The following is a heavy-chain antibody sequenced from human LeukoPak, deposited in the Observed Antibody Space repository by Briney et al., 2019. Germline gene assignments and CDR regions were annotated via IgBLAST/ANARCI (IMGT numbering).Heavy chain of an antibody. Sequence: SETLSLTCTVSGGSISSTRYYWGWIRQPPGKGLEWVGSIFYSGSTYDNPTLRSRVSMSIDTSKNQFSLRLYSVTDADSAMYYCAKHGRDSHFWSASSSWGQGTRVTVAT. CDR2: IFYSGST. D-gene: IGHD3-3*02. CDR3: AKHGRDSHFWSASSS. V-gene: IGHV4-39*01. J-gene: IGHJ4*02. CDR1: GGSISSTRYY.